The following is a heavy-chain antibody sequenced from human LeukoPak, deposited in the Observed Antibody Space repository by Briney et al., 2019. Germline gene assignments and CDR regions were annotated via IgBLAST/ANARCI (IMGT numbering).Heavy chain of an antibody. J-gene: IGHJ6*03. D-gene: IGHD1-26*01. Sequence: SETLSLTCTVSGGSISSYYWSWIRQPAGKGLEWIGRIYTSGSTNYNPSLKSRVTMSVDTSKNQFSQKLSSVTAAGTAVYYCAKSGSPFYYYYYMDVWGKGTTVTVSS. V-gene: IGHV4-4*07. CDR1: GGSISSYY. CDR3: AKSGSPFYYYYYMDV. CDR2: IYTSGST.